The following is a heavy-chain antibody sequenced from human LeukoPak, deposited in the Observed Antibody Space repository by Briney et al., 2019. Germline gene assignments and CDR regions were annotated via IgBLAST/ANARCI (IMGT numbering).Heavy chain of an antibody. V-gene: IGHV3-30*02. J-gene: IGHJ4*02. D-gene: IGHD2-21*01. CDR2: IQYDGSNK. CDR1: GFTFSSYG. Sequence: PGGSLRLSCAASGFTFSSYGMHWVRQAPGKGLEWVAFIQYDGSNKYYTGSVKGRFTISRDNSKNTLYLQMNSLRAEDTALYYCAKDDCGGDCFADYWGQGTLVTVSS. CDR3: AKDDCGGDCFADY.